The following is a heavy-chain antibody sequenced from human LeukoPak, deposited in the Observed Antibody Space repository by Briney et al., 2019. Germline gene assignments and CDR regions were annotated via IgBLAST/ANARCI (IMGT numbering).Heavy chain of an antibody. CDR2: IYSGGST. D-gene: IGHD6-13*01. J-gene: IGHJ5*02. CDR3: AREKQQLTNWFDP. Sequence: PGGSLRLSYAASGFTVSSNYMSWVRQAPGKGLEWVSVIYSGGSTYYADSVKGRFTISRDNSKNTLYLQMNGLRAEDTAVYYCAREKQQLTNWFDPWGQGTLVTVSS. V-gene: IGHV3-66*01. CDR1: GFTVSSNY.